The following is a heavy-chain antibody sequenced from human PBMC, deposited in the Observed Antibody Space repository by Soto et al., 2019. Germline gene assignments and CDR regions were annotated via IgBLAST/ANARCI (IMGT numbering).Heavy chain of an antibody. J-gene: IGHJ4*02. D-gene: IGHD2-2*01. Sequence: SETLSLTSAVYGGSFNYYSWTWIRQPPEKGLEWIGEINHTGSANYNPSLKTRVTISIDTSKNQFSLTVRSVTAADTAVYYCARMKTFEMISSFDHWGQGALVTVPQ. CDR1: GGSFNYYS. CDR2: INHTGSA. CDR3: ARMKTFEMISSFDH. V-gene: IGHV4-34*01.